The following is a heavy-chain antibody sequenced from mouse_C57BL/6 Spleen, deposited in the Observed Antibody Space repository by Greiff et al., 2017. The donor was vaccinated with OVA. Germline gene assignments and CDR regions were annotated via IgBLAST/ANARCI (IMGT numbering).Heavy chain of an antibody. V-gene: IGHV1-72*01. CDR2: IDPNSGGT. Sequence: QVQLKQPGAELVKPGASVKLSCKASGYTFTSYWMHWVKQRPGRGLEWIGRIDPNSGGTKYNEKFKSKATLTVDKPSSTAYMQRSSLTSEDSAVYYCARGGDGYYDVYAMDYWGQGTSVTVSS. J-gene: IGHJ4*01. CDR1: GYTFTSYW. CDR3: ARGGDGYYDVYAMDY. D-gene: IGHD2-3*01.